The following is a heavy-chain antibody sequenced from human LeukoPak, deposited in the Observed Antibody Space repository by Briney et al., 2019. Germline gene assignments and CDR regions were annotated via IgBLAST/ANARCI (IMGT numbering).Heavy chain of an antibody. CDR2: IYYSGST. Sequence: PSETLSLTCTVSGGSVSSGSYYWSWIRQPPGKGLEWIGYIYYSGSTNYNPSLKSRVTISVDTSKNQFSLKLSSVTAADTAVYYCARDAPPVRYYDYWGQGTLVTVSS. D-gene: IGHD3-3*01. CDR3: ARDAPPVRYYDY. V-gene: IGHV4-61*01. J-gene: IGHJ4*02. CDR1: GGSVSSGSYY.